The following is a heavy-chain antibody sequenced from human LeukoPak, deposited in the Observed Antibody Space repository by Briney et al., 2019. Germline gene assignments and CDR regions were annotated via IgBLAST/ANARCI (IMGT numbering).Heavy chain of an antibody. D-gene: IGHD6-13*01. V-gene: IGHV1-46*01. CDR2: INPSTGAT. Sequence: ASVKVSCKASGYTFTSYHMHWVRQAPGQGLEWMGIINPSTGATSYARKFQGRVTITADKSTSTAYMELSSLRSEDAAVYYCARAPAGSSSWYGMDVWGQGTTVTVSS. CDR3: ARAPAGSSSWYGMDV. CDR1: GYTFTSYH. J-gene: IGHJ6*02.